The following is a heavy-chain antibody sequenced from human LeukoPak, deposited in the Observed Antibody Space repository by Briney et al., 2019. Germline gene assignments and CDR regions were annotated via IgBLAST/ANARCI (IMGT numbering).Heavy chain of an antibody. CDR2: IYTSGTT. J-gene: IGHJ4*02. Sequence: SETLSLTFSVSGSSISSYYWSWIRQPAGKGLELIGRIYTSGTTNYNPSLKSRVTMSVDTSKNQFSLKLSSVTAADTAMYYCAEGYSYGRLWGQGTLVTVSS. D-gene: IGHD5-18*01. CDR3: AEGYSYGRL. V-gene: IGHV4-4*07. CDR1: GSSISSYY.